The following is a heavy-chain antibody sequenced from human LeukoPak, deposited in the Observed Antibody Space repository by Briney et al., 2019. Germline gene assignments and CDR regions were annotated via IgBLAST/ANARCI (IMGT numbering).Heavy chain of an antibody. CDR3: ARGTYYYDSSGYRY. D-gene: IGHD3-22*01. CDR1: GYTFTSYG. Sequence: GASVKVSCKASGYTFTSYGISWVRQAPGQGLEWMGWISAYNGNTNYAQKLQGRVTMTTDTSTSTAYMELRSLRSDDTAVYYCARGTYYYDSSGYRYWGQGTLVTVSS. CDR2: ISAYNGNT. J-gene: IGHJ4*02. V-gene: IGHV1-18*01.